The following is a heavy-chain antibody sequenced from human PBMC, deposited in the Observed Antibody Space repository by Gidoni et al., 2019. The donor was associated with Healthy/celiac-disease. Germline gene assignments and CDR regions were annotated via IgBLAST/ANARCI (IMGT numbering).Heavy chain of an antibody. D-gene: IGHD6-19*01. CDR3: AREVKGVAVAGDFFDY. J-gene: IGHJ4*02. V-gene: IGHV4-30-4*01. CDR2: IYYSGST. CDR1: GGSISSGGYY. Sequence: QVQLQESGPGLVKPSQTLSLTCAVSGGSISSGGYYWSWIRQPPGKGLEWIGYIYYSGSTYDNPSLKSRVTISVDTSKNQFSLKLSSVTAADTAVYYCAREVKGVAVAGDFFDYWGQGTLVTVSS.